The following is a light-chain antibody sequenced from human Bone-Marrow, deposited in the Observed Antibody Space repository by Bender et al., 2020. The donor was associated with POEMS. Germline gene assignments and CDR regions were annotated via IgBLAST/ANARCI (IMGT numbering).Light chain of an antibody. V-gene: IGLV2-14*01. J-gene: IGLJ2*01. CDR2: EVI. Sequence: QSALTQPASVSGSPGQSISISCTGTSSDVGGYDYVSWYQHHPGKAPKLMIYEVINRPSGISSRFSGSKSGNTASLTISGLQSEDEADYYCSSYTSSNSVVFGGGTKLTVL. CDR1: SSDVGGYDY. CDR3: SSYTSSNSVV.